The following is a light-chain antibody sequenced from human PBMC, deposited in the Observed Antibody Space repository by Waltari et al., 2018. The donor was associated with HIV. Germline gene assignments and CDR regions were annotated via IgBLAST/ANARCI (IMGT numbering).Light chain of an antibody. Sequence: SNVLTQPPSVSVAPGKPARITCGGNNIGSKSVHWYQQKPGQAPVLVIDYDSDRPSGIPERFSGSNSGNTATLTISRVEAGDEADYYCQVWDSSSDHVIFGGGTKLTVL. CDR3: QVWDSSSDHVI. V-gene: IGLV3-21*04. CDR2: YDS. J-gene: IGLJ2*01. CDR1: NIGSKS.